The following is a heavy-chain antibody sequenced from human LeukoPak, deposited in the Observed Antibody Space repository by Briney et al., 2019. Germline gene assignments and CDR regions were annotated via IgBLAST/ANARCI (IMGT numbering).Heavy chain of an antibody. D-gene: IGHD2-2*01. CDR2: ITTNTGNP. J-gene: IGHJ4*02. Sequence: ASVKVSCKASGYTFTSYGISWVRQAPGQGLEWMGWITTNTGNPTYAQGFTGRFVFSLDTSVSTAYLQISSLKAEDTAVYYCARVTPPTAIVVVPAAPLDYWGQGTLVTVSS. V-gene: IGHV7-4-1*02. CDR1: GYTFTSYG. CDR3: ARVTPPTAIVVVPAAPLDY.